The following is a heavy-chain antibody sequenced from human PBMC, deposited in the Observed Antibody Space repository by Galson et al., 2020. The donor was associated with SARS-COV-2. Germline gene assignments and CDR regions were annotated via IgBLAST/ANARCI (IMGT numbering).Heavy chain of an antibody. Sequence: GESLKISCAASGFFFSNYGMHWVRQAPGKGLEWVEVISFDGYNKYYADSVKGRVTVSRDDSKNTLYLQMNSLRTEDTAVYFCARARDGYNHFDYWGQGTLVTVSS. CDR1: GFFFSNYG. CDR2: ISFDGYNK. V-gene: IGHV3-30*03. J-gene: IGHJ4*02. CDR3: ARARDGYNHFDY. D-gene: IGHD5-12*01.